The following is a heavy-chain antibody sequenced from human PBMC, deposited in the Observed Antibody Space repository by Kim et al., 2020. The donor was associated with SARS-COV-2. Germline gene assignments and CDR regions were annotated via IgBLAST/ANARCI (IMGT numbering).Heavy chain of an antibody. CDR1: GGTFSSYA. Sequence: SVKVSCKASGGTFSSYAISWVRQAPGQGLEWMGGIIPIFGTANYAQKFQGRVTITADESTSTAYMELSSLRSEDTAVYYCARDEGGAILQHNYYYGMDVWGQGTTVTVSS. D-gene: IGHD2-21*01. CDR2: IIPIFGTA. J-gene: IGHJ6*02. CDR3: ARDEGGAILQHNYYYGMDV. V-gene: IGHV1-69*13.